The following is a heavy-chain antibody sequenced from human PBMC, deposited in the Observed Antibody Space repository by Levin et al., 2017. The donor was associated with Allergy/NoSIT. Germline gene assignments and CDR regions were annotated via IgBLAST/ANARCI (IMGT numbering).Heavy chain of an antibody. CDR1: GFTFSSYE. CDR2: ISGSGSTR. Sequence: GGSLRLSCATSGFTFSSYEMNWVRQAPGKGLQWVSYISGSGSTRYYADSVKGRFTISRDNAKNSVYLQMNSLRAEDTGVYYCARETYSSIDYWGQGSQVTVSS. J-gene: IGHJ4*02. CDR3: ARETYSSIDY. V-gene: IGHV3-48*03. D-gene: IGHD6-13*01.